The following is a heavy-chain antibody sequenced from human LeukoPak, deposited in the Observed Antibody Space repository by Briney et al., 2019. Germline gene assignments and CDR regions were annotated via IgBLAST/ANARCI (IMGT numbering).Heavy chain of an antibody. J-gene: IGHJ5*02. V-gene: IGHV3-30-3*01. D-gene: IGHD1-26*01. CDR3: AREGVGGALTNWFDP. CDR1: GFTFSSYA. Sequence: GGSLRLSCAASGFTFSSYAMHWVRQAPGKGLEWVAVISYDGSNKYYADSVKGRFTISRDNSKNTLYLQMNSLRAEDTAVYYCAREGVGGALTNWFDPWGQGTLVTVSS. CDR2: ISYDGSNK.